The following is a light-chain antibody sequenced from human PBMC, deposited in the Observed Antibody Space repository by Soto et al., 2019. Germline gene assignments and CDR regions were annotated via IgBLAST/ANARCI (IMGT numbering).Light chain of an antibody. CDR2: KAS. V-gene: IGKV1-5*03. CDR3: QQYNSYPTT. CDR1: QSISSW. Sequence: DIQMPQSPSTLSASVGDRVTITCRASQSISSWLAWYQHKPGKAPKLLIYKASSLESGVPSRFSGSGSGTEFTLTISSLQPDDFATYYCQQYNSYPTTFGQGTKVDIK. J-gene: IGKJ1*01.